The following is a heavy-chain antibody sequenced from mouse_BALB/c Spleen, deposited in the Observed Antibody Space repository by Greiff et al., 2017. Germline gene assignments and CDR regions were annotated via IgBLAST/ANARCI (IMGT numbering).Heavy chain of an antibody. CDR3: ARSRTGTWFAY. CDR1: GYSITSGYS. CDR2: IHYSGST. D-gene: IGHD4-1*01. V-gene: IGHV3-1*02. J-gene: IGHJ3*01. Sequence: DVQLQESGPDLVKPSQSLSLTCTVTGYSITSGYSWHWLRQFPGNKLEWMGYIHYSGSTNYNPSLKSRISITRDTSKNQFFLQLNSVTTEDTATYYCARSRTGTWFAYWGQGTLVTVSA.